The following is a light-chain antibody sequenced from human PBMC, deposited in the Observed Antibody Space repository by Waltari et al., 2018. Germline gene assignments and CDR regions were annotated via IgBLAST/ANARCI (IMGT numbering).Light chain of an antibody. Sequence: DIQMTQSPSTLSASVGDRVTITCRASQNINSWLAWYQQKPGKAPKLLSYKASSLETGVPSRFSGRESGTEFTLTINSLQPDDFATYYCQQYNSYHIFTFGPGTKVEI. CDR2: KAS. V-gene: IGKV1-5*03. CDR3: QQYNSYHIFT. J-gene: IGKJ3*01. CDR1: QNINSW.